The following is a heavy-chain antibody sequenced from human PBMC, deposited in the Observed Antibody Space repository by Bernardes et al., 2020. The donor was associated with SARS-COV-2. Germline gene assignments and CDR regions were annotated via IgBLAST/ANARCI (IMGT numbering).Heavy chain of an antibody. CDR3: AREGARNYDILTGYTRPYYFDY. D-gene: IGHD3-9*01. CDR2: IYYSGST. CDR1: GGSISSYY. V-gene: IGHV4-59*01. J-gene: IGHJ4*02. Sequence: TLSLTCTVSGGSISSYYWSWIRQPPGKGLEWIGYIYYSGSTNYNPSLKSRVTISVDTSKNQFSLKLSSVTAADTAVYYCAREGARNYDILTGYTRPYYFDYWGQGTLVPVSS.